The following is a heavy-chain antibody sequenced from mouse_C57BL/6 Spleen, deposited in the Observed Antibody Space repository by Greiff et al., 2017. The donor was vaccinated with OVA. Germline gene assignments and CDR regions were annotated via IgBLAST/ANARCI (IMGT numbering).Heavy chain of an antibody. CDR2: IHPNSGST. CDR1: GYTFTSYW. V-gene: IGHV1-64*01. Sequence: VQLQQPGAELVKPGASVKLSCKASGYTFTSYWIHWVKQRPGQGLEWIGMIHPNSGSTNYNEKFKSKATLTVDKSSSTAYMQLSSLTSEDSAVYYCARRGGTYFDVWGTGTTVTVSS. D-gene: IGHD1-1*01. CDR3: ARRGGTYFDV. J-gene: IGHJ1*03.